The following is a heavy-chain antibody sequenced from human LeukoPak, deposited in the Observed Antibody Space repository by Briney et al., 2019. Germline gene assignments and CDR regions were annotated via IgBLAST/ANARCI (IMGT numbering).Heavy chain of an antibody. CDR3: AKDLNTGNYIFAY. CDR1: GFTFDDYA. V-gene: IGHV3-9*01. CDR2: FSWNSGSI. Sequence: GRSLRLSCAASGFTFDDYAMHWVRQVPGKGLEWVSGFSWNSGSIGYADSVKGRFTISRDNAKNSLFLQMNSLRAEDTALYYCAKDLNTGNYIFAYWGQGTLVTVSS. J-gene: IGHJ4*02. D-gene: IGHD1-26*01.